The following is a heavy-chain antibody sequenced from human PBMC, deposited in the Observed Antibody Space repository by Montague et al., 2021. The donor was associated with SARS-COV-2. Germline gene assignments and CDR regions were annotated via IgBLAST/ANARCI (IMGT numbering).Heavy chain of an antibody. Sequence: SETLSLTCTVSGGSISSSSYYWGWIRQPPGKGLEWIGSIYYSGSTYYNPPLKSRVTISVDTSKNQFSLKLSSVTAADMAVYYCARQENSSGWFKPDAFDIWGQGTMVTVSS. J-gene: IGHJ3*02. V-gene: IGHV4-39*01. CDR3: ARQENSSGWFKPDAFDI. CDR1: GGSISSSSYY. CDR2: IYYSGST. D-gene: IGHD6-19*01.